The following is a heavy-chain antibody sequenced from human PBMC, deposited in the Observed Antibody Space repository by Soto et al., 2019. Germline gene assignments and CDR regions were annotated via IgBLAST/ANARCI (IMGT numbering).Heavy chain of an antibody. CDR2: ISAYSGNA. J-gene: IGHJ4*02. D-gene: IGHD2-15*01. V-gene: IGHV1-18*01. Sequence: QVQLVQSGAEVKKPGASVKVSCEASGYTFSNFGISWVRQAPGQGLEWMGWISAYSGNADYPQKLQSRVSMSTDTSTSTAYMEVRSLRSDDTAVYYCARVSGYCNGGGCHDYWGQGTLVTVSS. CDR1: GYTFSNFG. CDR3: ARVSGYCNGGGCHDY.